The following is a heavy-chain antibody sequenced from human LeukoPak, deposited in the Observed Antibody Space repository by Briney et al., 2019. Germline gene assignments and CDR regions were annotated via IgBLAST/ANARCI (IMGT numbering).Heavy chain of an antibody. CDR1: GFTVSSNY. Sequence: GGSLRLSCAASGFTVSSNYMSWVRQAPGKGLEWVSVIYSGGSTYYADSVKGRFTISRDNSKNTLYLQMNSLRAVDTAVYYCAREGYGPLLRAFDIWGQGTMVTVSS. CDR3: AREGYGPLLRAFDI. V-gene: IGHV3-66*02. J-gene: IGHJ3*02. D-gene: IGHD4-17*01. CDR2: IYSGGST.